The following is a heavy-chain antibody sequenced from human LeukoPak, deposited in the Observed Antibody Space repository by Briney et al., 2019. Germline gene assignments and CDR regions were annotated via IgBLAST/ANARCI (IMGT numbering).Heavy chain of an antibody. CDR1: GVSVTDTL. J-gene: IGHJ5*02. D-gene: IGHD3-10*01. V-gene: IGHV3-66*03. CDR3: DRDRAGTQSWVEFDL. CDR2: IYLHAGP. Sequence: PGGSLRLSCTLSGVSVTDTLIDWVRQAPGKGPEWVALIYLHAGPVYADSVKGRFTISRDNSKNMVYLQMNRLRSEDSGLYYCDRDRAGTQSWVEFDLWGQGTLVTVSS.